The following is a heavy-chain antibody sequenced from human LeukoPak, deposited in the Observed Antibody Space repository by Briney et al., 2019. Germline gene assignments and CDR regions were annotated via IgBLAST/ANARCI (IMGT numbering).Heavy chain of an antibody. J-gene: IGHJ6*03. CDR3: ARDGERYYDFWSGYSSSYYYMDI. Sequence: GGSLRLSCAASGFIFSDYSMNWVRQAPGKGLEWVASINSYGDYKSYADSVKGRFTISRDNSKNTLYLQMNSLRAEDTAVYYCARDGERYYDFWSGYSSSYYYMDIWGKGTTVTVSS. V-gene: IGHV3-21*01. D-gene: IGHD3-3*01. CDR2: INSYGDYK. CDR1: GFIFSDYS.